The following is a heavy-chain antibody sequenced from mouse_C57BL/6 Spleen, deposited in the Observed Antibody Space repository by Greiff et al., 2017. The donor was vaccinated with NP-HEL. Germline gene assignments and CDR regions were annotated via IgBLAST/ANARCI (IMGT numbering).Heavy chain of an antibody. D-gene: IGHD1-1*01. CDR3: ARYRVVAFDY. CDR2: ISSGSSTI. V-gene: IGHV5-17*01. Sequence: EVKLVESGGGLVKPGGSLKLSCAASEFTFSDYGMHWVRQAPEKGLEWVAYISSGSSTIYYADTVKGRFTISRDNAKNTLFLQMTSLRSEDTAMYYCARYRVVAFDYWGQGTTLTVSS. CDR1: EFTFSDYG. J-gene: IGHJ2*01.